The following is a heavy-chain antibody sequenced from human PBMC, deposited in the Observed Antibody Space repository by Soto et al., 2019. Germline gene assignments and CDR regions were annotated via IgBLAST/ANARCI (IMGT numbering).Heavy chain of an antibody. D-gene: IGHD6-13*01. CDR2: ISYDGSNK. J-gene: IGHJ6*02. V-gene: IGHV3-30*18. CDR3: AKDCRAAAALGPDCGMDV. CDR1: GFTFSSYG. Sequence: GGSLRLSCPASGFTFSSYGMHWVRQAPGKGLEWVAVISYDGSNKYYADSVKGRFTISRDNSKNTLYLQMNSLRAEDTAVYYCAKDCRAAAALGPDCGMDVWGQGTTVTVSS.